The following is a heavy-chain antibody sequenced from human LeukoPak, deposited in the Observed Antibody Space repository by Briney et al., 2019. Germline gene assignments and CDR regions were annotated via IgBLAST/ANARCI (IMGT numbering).Heavy chain of an antibody. CDR3: ARFSRITWGDWGDAFDV. V-gene: IGHV4-34*01. CDR2: IDDGGNT. D-gene: IGHD2-21*02. CDR1: GGSFSDYF. J-gene: IGHJ3*01. Sequence: SETLSLMCSVYGGSFSDYFWSWIRQSPGKGLEWIGEIDDGGNTNYNPSLMSRVIVAMEKSKKQFSLVMRSVTAADTAIYYCARFSRITWGDWGDAFDVWGQAATVIVSS.